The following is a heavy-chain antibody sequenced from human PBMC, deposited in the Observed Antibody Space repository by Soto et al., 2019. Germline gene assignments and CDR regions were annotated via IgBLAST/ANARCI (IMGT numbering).Heavy chain of an antibody. CDR3: ARDSRSGSYPLHYFDY. Sequence: PSETLSLTCTVSGGSISSYYWSWIRQPPGKGLEWIGYIYYSGSTNYNPSLKSRVTISVDTSKNQFSLKLSSVTAADTAVYYCARDSRSGSYPLHYFDYWGQGTLVTVSS. D-gene: IGHD1-26*01. CDR2: IYYSGST. V-gene: IGHV4-59*01. CDR1: GGSISSYY. J-gene: IGHJ4*02.